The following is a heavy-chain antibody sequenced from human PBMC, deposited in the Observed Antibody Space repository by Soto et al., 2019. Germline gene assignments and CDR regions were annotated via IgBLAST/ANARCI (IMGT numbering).Heavy chain of an antibody. CDR2: ISAYNGNT. CDR1: GYTFTSYG. J-gene: IGHJ6*02. V-gene: IGHV1-18*01. CDR3: ASAGGIAAAATRYYGMDV. Sequence: QVQLVQSGAEVKKPGASVKVSCKASGYTFTSYGISWVRQAPGQGLEWMGWISAYNGNTNYAQKLQGRVTMTTDTSTSTAYMELRSLRAEDTAVYYCASAGGIAAAATRYYGMDVWGQGTTVTVSS. D-gene: IGHD6-13*01.